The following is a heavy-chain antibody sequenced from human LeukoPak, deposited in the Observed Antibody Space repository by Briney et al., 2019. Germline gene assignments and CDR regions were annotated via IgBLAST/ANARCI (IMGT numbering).Heavy chain of an antibody. J-gene: IGHJ3*02. Sequence: GGSLRLSCAASGFTFSSYGMHWVRQAPGKGLEWVAVISYDGSNKYYADSVKGRFTISRDNSKNTLYLQMNSLRAEDTAVYYCARALQAFDAFDIWGQGTMVTVSS. CDR3: ARALQAFDAFDI. CDR1: GFTFSSYG. V-gene: IGHV3-30*03. CDR2: ISYDGSNK.